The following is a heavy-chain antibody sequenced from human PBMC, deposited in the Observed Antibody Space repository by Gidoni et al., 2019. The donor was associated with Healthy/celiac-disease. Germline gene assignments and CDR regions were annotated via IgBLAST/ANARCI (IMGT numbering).Heavy chain of an antibody. D-gene: IGHD3-3*01. Sequence: EVQLVESGGGLVKPGGSLRRSCAASGFTFSSYSRNWVRQAPGKGLEWVSSISSSSSYIYYADSVKGRFTISRDNAKNSLYLQMNSLRAEDTAVYYCARVGGDSYYDFWSGYYTGWSSWFDPWGQGTLVTVSS. CDR2: ISSSSSYI. V-gene: IGHV3-21*01. J-gene: IGHJ5*02. CDR3: ARVGGDSYYDFWSGYYTGWSSWFDP. CDR1: GFTFSSYS.